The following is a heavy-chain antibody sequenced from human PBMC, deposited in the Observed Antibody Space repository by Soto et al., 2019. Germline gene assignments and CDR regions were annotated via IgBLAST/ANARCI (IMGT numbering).Heavy chain of an antibody. CDR1: GYTFTSYG. J-gene: IGHJ4*02. CDR3: ATRSPSFDF. V-gene: IGHV1-18*01. CDR2: ISTAKGDT. Sequence: QVQMVQSGPEVKKPGASVKVSCKTSGYTFTSYGVAWVRQAPGQGLEWMGWISTAKGDTTYAQKFQGRVTMTTDTSTSTGYMELRSLRSDDTAVYYCATRSPSFDFWGQGTLVTVSS.